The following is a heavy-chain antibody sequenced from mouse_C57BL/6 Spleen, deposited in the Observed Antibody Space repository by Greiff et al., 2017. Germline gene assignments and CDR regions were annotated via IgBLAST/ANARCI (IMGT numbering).Heavy chain of an antibody. CDR1: GYTFTDYY. V-gene: IGHV1-76*01. D-gene: IGHD3-2*02. CDR3: AGPAQATYYFDY. J-gene: IGHJ2*01. Sequence: QVHVQQSGAELVRPGASVKLSCKASGYTFTDYYINWVKQRPGQGLEWIARIYPGSGNTYYNEKFKGKATLTAEKSSSTAYMQLSSLTSEDSAVYFCAGPAQATYYFDYWGQGTTLTVSS. CDR2: IYPGSGNT.